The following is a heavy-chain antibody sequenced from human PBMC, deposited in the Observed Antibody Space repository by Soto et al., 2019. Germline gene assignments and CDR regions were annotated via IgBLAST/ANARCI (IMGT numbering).Heavy chain of an antibody. D-gene: IGHD6-25*01. CDR3: ATEGAAAVGYYYYGMDV. V-gene: IGHV1-24*01. J-gene: IGHJ6*02. Sequence: ASVKVSWKTSGYTFSNYALSWVRQAPGKGLEWMGGFDPEDGETIYAQKFQGRVTMTEDTSTGTAYMELGSLRSEDTAVYYCATEGAAAVGYYYYGMDVWGQGTTVTVSS. CDR2: FDPEDGET. CDR1: GYTFSNYA.